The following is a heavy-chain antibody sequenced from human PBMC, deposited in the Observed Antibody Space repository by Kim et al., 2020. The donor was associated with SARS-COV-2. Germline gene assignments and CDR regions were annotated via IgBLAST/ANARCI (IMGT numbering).Heavy chain of an antibody. CDR1: GFTFSSYA. CDR3: AKADCSSTSCYRYGEDAFDI. V-gene: IGHV3-23*01. J-gene: IGHJ3*02. CDR2: ISGSGGST. D-gene: IGHD2-2*02. Sequence: GGSLRLSCAASGFTFSSYAMSWVRQAPGKGLEWVSAISGSGGSTYYADSVKGRFTISRDNSKNTLYLQMNSLRAEDTAVYYCAKADCSSTSCYRYGEDAFDIWGQGTIVTVSS.